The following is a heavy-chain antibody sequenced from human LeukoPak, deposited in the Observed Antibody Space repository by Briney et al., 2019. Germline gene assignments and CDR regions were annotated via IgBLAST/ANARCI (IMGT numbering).Heavy chain of an antibody. V-gene: IGHV4-59*11. J-gene: IGHJ3*02. Sequence: SETLSLTCTVSGGSIGSHYWSWIRQPPGSGLEWIGYVYYSGTTNYNPSLKNRVTIAVDTSKNQFSLKLSSVTAADTAVYYCARDYYDSRGEAFDIWGLGTMVPSLQ. CDR1: GGSIGSHY. D-gene: IGHD3-22*01. CDR3: ARDYYDSRGEAFDI. CDR2: VYYSGTT.